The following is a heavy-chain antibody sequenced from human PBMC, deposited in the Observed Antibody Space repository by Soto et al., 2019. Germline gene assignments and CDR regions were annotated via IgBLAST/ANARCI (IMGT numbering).Heavy chain of an antibody. CDR2: ISAYNGNT. D-gene: IGHD2-8*01. CDR3: ARVMVATPPYYYYYMDV. CDR1: GYTLTSYG. J-gene: IGHJ6*03. Sequence: QVPLVQSGAEVKKPGASVKVSCKASGYTLTSYGISWVRQAPGQGLEWMGWISAYNGNTNYAQKLQGRVTMTTDTSTSTAYMELRSLRSDDTAVYYCARVMVATPPYYYYYMDVWGKGTTVTVSS. V-gene: IGHV1-18*01.